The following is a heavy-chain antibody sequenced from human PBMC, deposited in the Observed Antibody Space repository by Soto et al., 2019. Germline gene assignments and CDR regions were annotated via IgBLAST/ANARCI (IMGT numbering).Heavy chain of an antibody. CDR1: GGSISSSSYY. J-gene: IGHJ4*02. CDR2: IYYSGST. CDR3: ARLVPDYDILTGYYSYNFDY. Sequence: SETLPLTCTVSGGSISSSSYYWGWIRQPPGKGLEWIGSIYYSGSTYYNPSLKSRVTISVDTSKNQFSLKLSSVTAADTAVYYCARLVPDYDILTGYYSYNFDYWGQGTLVTVS. D-gene: IGHD3-9*01. V-gene: IGHV4-39*01.